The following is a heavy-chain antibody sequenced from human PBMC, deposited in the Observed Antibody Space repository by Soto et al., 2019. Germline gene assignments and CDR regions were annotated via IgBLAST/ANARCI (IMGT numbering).Heavy chain of an antibody. D-gene: IGHD2-2*01. CDR3: ARVAVGTRWLQSTHFDY. V-gene: IGHV4-30-4*01. CDR2: IYYSGST. CDR1: GGSISSGDYY. Sequence: PSETLSLTCTVSGGSISSGDYYWSWIRQPPGKGLEWIGYIYYSGSTYYNPSLKSRVTISVDTSKNQFSLKLSSVTAADTAVYYCARVAVGTRWLQSTHFDYWGQGTLVTVSS. J-gene: IGHJ4*02.